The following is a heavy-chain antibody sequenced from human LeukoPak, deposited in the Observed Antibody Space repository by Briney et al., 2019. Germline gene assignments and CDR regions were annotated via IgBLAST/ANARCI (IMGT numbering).Heavy chain of an antibody. CDR1: GFTLTDYY. CDR2: ISSSGDTI. CDR3: ATNDGYNYYFDY. D-gene: IGHD5-24*01. J-gene: IGHJ4*02. V-gene: IGHV3-11*01. Sequence: GGSLRLSCAASGFTLTDYYMSWIRQAPGKGVEWVSYISSSGDTIYYADSVKGRFTISRDNAKNSLYLQMNSLRAEDTAVYYCATNDGYNYYFDYWGQGTLVTVSS.